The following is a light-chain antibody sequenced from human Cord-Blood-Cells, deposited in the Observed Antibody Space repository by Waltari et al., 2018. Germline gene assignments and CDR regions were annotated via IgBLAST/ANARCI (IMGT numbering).Light chain of an antibody. CDR1: QSVSSSY. CDR3: QQYGSSPT. J-gene: IGKJ1*01. CDR2: GAS. V-gene: IGKV3-20*01. Sequence: EIVLTQSPGTLSLSPGERATLSCRASQSVSSSYLAWYQQKPGQAPRPLIYGASSRAPGIPDRFSDSGSGTDFTLTISRLEPEDFAVYYCQQYGSSPTFGQGTKVEIK.